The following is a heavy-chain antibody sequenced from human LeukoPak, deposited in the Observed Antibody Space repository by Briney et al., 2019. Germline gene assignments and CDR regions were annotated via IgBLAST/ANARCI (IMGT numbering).Heavy chain of an antibody. J-gene: IGHJ4*02. CDR3: ASSKSSSWYPFYLDY. D-gene: IGHD6-13*01. CDR1: GYSFTSYW. CDR2: IYPGDSDT. Sequence: GESLKISCKGSGYSFTSYWIGWVRQMPGKGLEWMGIIYPGDSDTRYSPSFQGQVAISADKSFSTAYLQWSSLKASDTAIYYCASSKSSSWYPFYLDYWGQGTLVTVSS. V-gene: IGHV5-51*01.